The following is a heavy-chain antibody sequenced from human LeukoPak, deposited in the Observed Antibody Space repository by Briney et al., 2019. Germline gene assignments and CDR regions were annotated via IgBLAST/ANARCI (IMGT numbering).Heavy chain of an antibody. Sequence: GGSLRLSCAASGFTFSSYSMTWVRQAPGKGLEWVSSISSSSSYIYYADSVKGRFTISRDNAKNSLYLQMNSLRAEDTAVYYCARDRSGKQLVAYYYYGMDVWGQGTTVTVSS. J-gene: IGHJ6*02. CDR3: ARDRSGKQLVAYYYYGMDV. CDR2: ISSSSSYI. V-gene: IGHV3-21*01. CDR1: GFTFSSYS. D-gene: IGHD6-6*01.